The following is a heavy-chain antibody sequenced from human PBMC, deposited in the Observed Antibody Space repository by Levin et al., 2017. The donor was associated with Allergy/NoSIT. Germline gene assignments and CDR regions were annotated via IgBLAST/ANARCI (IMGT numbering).Heavy chain of an antibody. Sequence: NGSGPTLVKPTQTLTLTCTFSGFSLSTSGVGVGWIRQPPGKALEWLALIYWDDDKRYSPSLKSRLTITKDTTKNQVVLTMTNMDPVDTGTYYCAHRARAPDGAGSYPYWGQGILVTVSS. V-gene: IGHV2-5*02. CDR2: IYWDDDK. D-gene: IGHD3-10*01. CDR3: AHRARAPDGAGSYPY. CDR1: GFSLSTSGVG. J-gene: IGHJ4*02.